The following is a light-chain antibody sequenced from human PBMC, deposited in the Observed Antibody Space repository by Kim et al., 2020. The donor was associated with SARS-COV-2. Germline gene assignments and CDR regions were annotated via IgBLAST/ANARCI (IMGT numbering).Light chain of an antibody. CDR1: NIGSKS. Sequence: SYELTQPPSVSEAPGQTARITCGGNNIGSKSVHWYQQKPGQAPVLVIYYDSDRPSGIPERFSGSNSGNTATLTISRFEAGDEADYYCHVWDSSSDHVVFG. V-gene: IGLV3-21*04. CDR3: HVWDSSSDHVV. J-gene: IGLJ2*01. CDR2: YDS.